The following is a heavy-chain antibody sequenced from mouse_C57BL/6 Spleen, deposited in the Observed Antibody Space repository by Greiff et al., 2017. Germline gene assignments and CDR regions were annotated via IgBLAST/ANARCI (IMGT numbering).Heavy chain of an antibody. Sequence: QVHVKQPGAELVKPGASVKLSCKASGYTFTSYWMHWVKQRPGQGLEWIGMIHPNSGSTNYNEKFKSKATLTVDKSTSTAYMQLSSLTSEDSAVYYCARSPHYYGFDYWGQGTTLTVSS. J-gene: IGHJ2*01. V-gene: IGHV1-64*01. CDR1: GYTFTSYW. CDR2: IHPNSGST. CDR3: ARSPHYYGFDY. D-gene: IGHD1-2*01.